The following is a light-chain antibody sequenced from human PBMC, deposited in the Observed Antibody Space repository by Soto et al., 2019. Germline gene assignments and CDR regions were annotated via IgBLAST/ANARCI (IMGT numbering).Light chain of an antibody. CDR3: SSYRTGGSYV. CDR1: RRAVGGYNS. J-gene: IGLJ1*01. V-gene: IGLV2-14*01. Sequence: QSAPNQTAPGSGAPGLSVAISFPGTRRAVGGYNSVSWYQRHPGKAPKLVIYDVTSRPSGVSNRFSGSKSGNTASLTISGLQAEDEGDYYCSSYRTGGSYVFGTGTKVTVL. CDR2: DVT.